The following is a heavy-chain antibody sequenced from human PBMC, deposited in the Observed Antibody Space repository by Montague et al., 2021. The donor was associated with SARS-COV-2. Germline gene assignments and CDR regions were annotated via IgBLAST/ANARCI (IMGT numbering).Heavy chain of an antibody. CDR1: GFSLSTSGMC. J-gene: IGHJ4*02. Sequence: PALVKPRQTLTLTCTFSGFSLSTSGMCVSWIRQPPGKALEWLALXDWDDDKFYSTSLKTRLTISKDTSKNQVVLTMTNMDPVDTATYYCARVRYFDTTFDYWGQGTLVTVSS. V-gene: IGHV2-70*01. CDR2: XDWDDDK. CDR3: ARVRYFDTTFDY. D-gene: IGHD3-9*01.